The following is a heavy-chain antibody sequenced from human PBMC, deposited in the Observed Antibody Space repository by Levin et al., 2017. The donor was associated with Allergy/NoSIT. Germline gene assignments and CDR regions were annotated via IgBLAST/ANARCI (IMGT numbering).Heavy chain of an antibody. CDR2: IYSDGST. D-gene: IGHD5/OR15-5a*01. CDR1: GFSVSNHY. V-gene: IGHV3-53*01. J-gene: IGHJ4*02. CDR3: TKVYYSGVYQ. Sequence: GESLKISCAASGFSVSNHYMTWVRQGPGKGLECVSVIYSDGSTYYADSVRGRFTISRDSFRNTLSLQMNSLRDDDTAVYYCTKVYYSGVYQWGPGTLVTVSS.